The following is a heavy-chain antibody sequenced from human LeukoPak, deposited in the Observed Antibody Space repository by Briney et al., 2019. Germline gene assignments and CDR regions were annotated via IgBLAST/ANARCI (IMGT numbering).Heavy chain of an antibody. V-gene: IGHV4-61*02. CDR1: GDSISSGSYN. CDR3: AKGTRVAGAFDI. Sequence: SETLSLTCTVSGDSISSGSYNWNWIRQPAGKGLEWIGRIYTTKSTNYNPSLKSRVTISVDTSKNQVSLNLSSVTAADTAMYYCAKGTRVAGAFDIWGQGTMVTVSS. D-gene: IGHD1-14*01. CDR2: IYTTKST. J-gene: IGHJ3*02.